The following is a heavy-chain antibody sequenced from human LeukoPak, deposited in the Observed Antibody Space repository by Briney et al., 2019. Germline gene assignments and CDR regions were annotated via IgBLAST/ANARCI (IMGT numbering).Heavy chain of an antibody. J-gene: IGHJ4*02. CDR3: ARGNPRFDY. V-gene: IGHV4-34*01. CDR1: GGSFSGYY. Sequence: SETLSLTCAVYGGSFSGYYWSWIRQPPGKGLEWIGEINHSGSTNYNPSLTSRVTISVETSKNQFSLKLSSVTAADTAVYYCARGNPRFDYWGQGTLVTVSS. CDR2: INHSGST.